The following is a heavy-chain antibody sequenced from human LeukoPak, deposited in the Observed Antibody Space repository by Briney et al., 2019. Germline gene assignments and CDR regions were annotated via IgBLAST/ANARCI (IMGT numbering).Heavy chain of an antibody. Sequence: PSETLSLTCTVSGDSISSSTYYWGWIRQPPGKGLEWIGSIYYSGSTYYNPSLKSRVTISVDTSKNQFSLKLSSVTAADTAVYYCARVPRAYYDSSGLFDYWGQGTLVTVSS. D-gene: IGHD3-22*01. J-gene: IGHJ4*02. V-gene: IGHV4-39*07. CDR3: ARVPRAYYDSSGLFDY. CDR2: IYYSGST. CDR1: GDSISSSTYY.